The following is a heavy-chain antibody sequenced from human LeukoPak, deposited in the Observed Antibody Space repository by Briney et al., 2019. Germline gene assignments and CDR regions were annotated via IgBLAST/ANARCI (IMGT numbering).Heavy chain of an antibody. CDR3: AREGKVAVAGFDY. Sequence: GRSLRLSCAASGFTFSSYVMHWVRQAPGKGLEWVAVISYDGSNKYYADSVKGRFTISRDNSKNTLYLQMNSLRAEDTAVYYCAREGKVAVAGFDYWGQGTLVTVSS. CDR1: GFTFSSYV. CDR2: ISYDGSNK. J-gene: IGHJ4*02. V-gene: IGHV3-30*04. D-gene: IGHD6-19*01.